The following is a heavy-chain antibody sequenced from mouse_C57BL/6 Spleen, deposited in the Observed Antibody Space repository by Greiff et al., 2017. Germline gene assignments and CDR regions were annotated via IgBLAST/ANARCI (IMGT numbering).Heavy chain of an antibody. J-gene: IGHJ2*01. D-gene: IGHD4-1*01. Sequence: TGYNEKFKGKATFTADTSSNTAYMQLSSLTTEDSAIYYCARTGTEYWGQGTTLTVSS. CDR2: T. V-gene: IGHV1-9*01. CDR3: ARTGTEY.